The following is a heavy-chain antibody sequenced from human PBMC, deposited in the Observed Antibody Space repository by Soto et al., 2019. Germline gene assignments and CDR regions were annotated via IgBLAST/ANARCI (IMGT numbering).Heavy chain of an antibody. Sequence: QLQLQESGSGLVKPSQTLSLTCAVSGGSISSGGYSWSWIRQPPGKGLEWIGYIYHSGSTYYNPSITSRVTISVDRSKNQYALKLSSVTAADTAVYYCARGNVVPSDYWGQGNLVTVST. CDR1: GGSISSGGYS. D-gene: IGHD2-21*01. V-gene: IGHV4-30-2*01. CDR3: ARGNVVPSDY. CDR2: IYHSGST. J-gene: IGHJ4*02.